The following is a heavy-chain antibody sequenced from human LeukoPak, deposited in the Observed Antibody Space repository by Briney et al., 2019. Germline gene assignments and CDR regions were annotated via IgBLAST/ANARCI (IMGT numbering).Heavy chain of an antibody. J-gene: IGHJ4*02. V-gene: IGHV1-46*01. D-gene: IGHD2-2*01. CDR1: GYTLTSYY. Sequence: ASVKVSCKASGYTLTSYYIHWVRQAPGQGLECMGTISPTGGSTVYAQKFRGRVTMTRDTSTSTVYLEVSSLTSDDTALYYCARGTTTSYDYWGQGTLVTVSS. CDR2: ISPTGGST. CDR3: ARGTTTSYDY.